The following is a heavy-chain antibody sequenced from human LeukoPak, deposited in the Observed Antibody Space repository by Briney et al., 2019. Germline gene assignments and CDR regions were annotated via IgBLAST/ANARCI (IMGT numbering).Heavy chain of an antibody. CDR3: AKDTDSSGYYYLFDY. CDR1: GFTFSSYA. D-gene: IGHD3-22*01. V-gene: IGHV3-23*01. J-gene: IGHJ4*02. Sequence: GGSLRLSCAASGFTFSSYAMSWVRQAPGKGLECVSAISGSGGSTYYADSVKGRFTISRDNSKNTLYLQMNSLRAEDTAVYYCAKDTDSSGYYYLFDYWGQGTLVTVSS. CDR2: ISGSGGST.